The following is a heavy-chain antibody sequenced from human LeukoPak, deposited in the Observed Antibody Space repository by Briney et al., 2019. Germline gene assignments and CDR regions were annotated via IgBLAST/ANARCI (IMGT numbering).Heavy chain of an antibody. J-gene: IGHJ5*02. CDR3: ARSGYLAAAGSRPHNWFDP. V-gene: IGHV7-4-1*02. Sequence: ASVKVSCKASGYTFTSYAMNWVRQAPGQGLEWMGWINTNTGNPTYAQGFTGRFVFSLDTSVSTAYLQISSLKAEDTAVYYCARSGYLAAAGSRPHNWFDPWGQGTLVTVSS. CDR1: GYTFTSYA. D-gene: IGHD6-13*01. CDR2: INTNTGNP.